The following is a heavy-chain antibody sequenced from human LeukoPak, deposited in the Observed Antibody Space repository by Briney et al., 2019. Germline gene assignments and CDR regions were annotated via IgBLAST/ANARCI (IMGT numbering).Heavy chain of an antibody. J-gene: IGHJ4*02. Sequence: GGSLRLSCAASGFIFSTYSMNWVRQAPGKGLEWVSSISSSSTYIYYADSVKGRFTISRDNAKNSLYLQMNSLRAEDTAVYYCAKWGRTYDILTGYSYWGQGTLVTVSS. D-gene: IGHD3-9*01. CDR1: GFIFSTYS. CDR2: ISSSSTYI. CDR3: AKWGRTYDILTGYSY. V-gene: IGHV3-21*04.